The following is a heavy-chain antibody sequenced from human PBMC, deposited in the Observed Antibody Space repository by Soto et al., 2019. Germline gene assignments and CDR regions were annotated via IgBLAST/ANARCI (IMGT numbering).Heavy chain of an antibody. V-gene: IGHV4-4*02. CDR3: ASKFGELLADAFDI. CDR2: IYHSGST. J-gene: IGHJ3*02. Sequence: QVQLQESGPGLVKSSGTLSLTCTVSNGSIISRKWWTWVRQTPGKGLEWLGEIYHSGSTNHNPSLKSRVTMSVDKSKNQFSLKLSSVTAADTAVYYCASKFGELLADAFDIWGQGTMVTVSS. D-gene: IGHD3-10*01. CDR1: NGSIISRKW.